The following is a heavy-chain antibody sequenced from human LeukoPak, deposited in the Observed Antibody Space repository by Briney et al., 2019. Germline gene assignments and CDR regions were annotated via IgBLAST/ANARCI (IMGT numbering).Heavy chain of an antibody. V-gene: IGHV3-48*03. Sequence: PGGSLRLSCATSGFTFSSYEMNWVRQAPGKGLEWVSYISATGNTIYYAGSVKGRFTISRDNAKNSLYLQMNSLRAEDTAVYYCARDSSGNFIPDYFDYWGQGTLVTVSS. CDR1: GFTFSSYE. CDR2: ISATGNTI. J-gene: IGHJ4*02. D-gene: IGHD3-10*01. CDR3: ARDSSGNFIPDYFDY.